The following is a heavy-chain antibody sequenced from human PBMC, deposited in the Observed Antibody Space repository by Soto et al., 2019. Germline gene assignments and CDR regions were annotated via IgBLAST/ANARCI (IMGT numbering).Heavy chain of an antibody. CDR2: INAGNGNA. Sequence: ASVKVSCKASGYTFTSYAIHWVRQAPGQRLEWMGWINAGNGNAKYSQKFQGRVTITRDTSASTAYVELSSLSSDDTAVYYCARASYYYESSVYYPDYWGQGTLVTVSS. D-gene: IGHD3-22*01. J-gene: IGHJ4*02. CDR1: GYTFTSYA. V-gene: IGHV1-3*01. CDR3: ARASYYYESSVYYPDY.